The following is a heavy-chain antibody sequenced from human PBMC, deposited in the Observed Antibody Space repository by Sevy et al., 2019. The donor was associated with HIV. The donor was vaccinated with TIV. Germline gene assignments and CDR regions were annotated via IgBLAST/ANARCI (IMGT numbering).Heavy chain of an antibody. V-gene: IGHV4-61*01. CDR2: MFYIGST. D-gene: IGHD1-26*01. CDR3: ARMGGLTDYGMDV. CDR1: GGSVTSDSYY. J-gene: IGHJ6*02. Sequence: SETLSLTCTVSGGSVTSDSYYWTWIRQPPGKGLECLGYMFYIGSTNYNPSLMSRVTISVDTSKNQFSLKLSSVTAADTAVYYCARMGGLTDYGMDVWGQGTTVIVSS.